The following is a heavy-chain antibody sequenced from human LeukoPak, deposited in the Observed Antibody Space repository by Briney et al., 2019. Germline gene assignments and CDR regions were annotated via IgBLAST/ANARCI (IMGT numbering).Heavy chain of an antibody. V-gene: IGHV1-24*01. Sequence: ASVKVSCKVSGYTLTELSMHWVRQAPGKGLEWMGGFDPEDGETIYAQKFQGRVTKTENTSTDTAYMELSSLRSEETAVYYCATDAPVYYYDSSGGHHAFDIWGKGTMVSVSS. CDR2: FDPEDGET. CDR1: GYTLTELS. D-gene: IGHD3-22*01. CDR3: ATDAPVYYYDSSGGHHAFDI. J-gene: IGHJ3*02.